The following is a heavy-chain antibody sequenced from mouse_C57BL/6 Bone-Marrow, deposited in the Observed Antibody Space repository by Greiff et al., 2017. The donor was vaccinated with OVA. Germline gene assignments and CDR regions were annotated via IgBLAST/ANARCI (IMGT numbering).Heavy chain of an antibody. CDR1: GFTFSSYA. Sequence: EVQLMESGGGLVKPGGSLKLSCAASGFTFSSYAMSWVRQTPEKRLEWVATISDGGSYTYYPDNVKGRFTISRDNAKNNLYLQMSHLKSEDTAMYYCARSYYDYDVWFAYWGQGTLVTVSA. J-gene: IGHJ3*01. CDR2: ISDGGSYT. CDR3: ARSYYDYDVWFAY. V-gene: IGHV5-4*01. D-gene: IGHD2-4*01.